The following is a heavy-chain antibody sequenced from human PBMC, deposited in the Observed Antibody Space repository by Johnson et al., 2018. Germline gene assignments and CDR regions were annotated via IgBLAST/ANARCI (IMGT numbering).Heavy chain of an antibody. CDR3: ARDRVGSGWHYYYGMDV. D-gene: IGHD6-19*01. J-gene: IGHJ6*02. V-gene: IGHV3-47*02. Sequence: VQSGGSLRPSCAASGFAFSSYVLHWVRRAPGKGPEWVSAIGTGGDTYYADSVKGRFTISRDNAKNSLYLQMNSLRAEDTAVYYCARDRVGSGWHYYYGMDVWGQGTTVTVSS. CDR1: GFAFSSYV. CDR2: IGTGGDT.